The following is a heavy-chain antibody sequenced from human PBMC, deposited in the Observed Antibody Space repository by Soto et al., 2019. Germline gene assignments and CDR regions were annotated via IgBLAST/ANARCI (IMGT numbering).Heavy chain of an antibody. D-gene: IGHD3-10*01. CDR1: GYIFTSYG. J-gene: IGHJ6*02. Sequence: ASVKVSCKASGYIFTSYGINWVRQAPGQGLEWMGWISAYNGNTKDAQKLQGRVTMTTDTSTSTAYMELTSLRSDDTAVYYCARDVYGSASYYQGYFYGMDVWGQGTTVTVSS. CDR3: ARDVYGSASYYQGYFYGMDV. CDR2: ISAYNGNT. V-gene: IGHV1-18*01.